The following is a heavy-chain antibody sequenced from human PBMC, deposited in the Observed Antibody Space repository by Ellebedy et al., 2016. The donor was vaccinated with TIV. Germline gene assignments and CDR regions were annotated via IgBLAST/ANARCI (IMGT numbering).Heavy chain of an antibody. Sequence: SGPTLVKPPQTLTLTCTFSGFSLSTSGVGVGWIRQPPGKALGWLALIYWNDDKRYSPSLKSRLTITKDTSKNQVVLTMTNMDPVDTATYYCAHRRDTAMADGEFDYWGQGTLVTVSS. CDR3: AHRRDTAMADGEFDY. CDR1: GFSLSTSGVG. V-gene: IGHV2-5*01. J-gene: IGHJ4*02. CDR2: IYWNDDK. D-gene: IGHD5-18*01.